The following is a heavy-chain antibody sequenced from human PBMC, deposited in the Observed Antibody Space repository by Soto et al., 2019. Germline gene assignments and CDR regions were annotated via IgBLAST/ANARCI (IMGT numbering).Heavy chain of an antibody. D-gene: IGHD2-15*01. CDR3: VKDSYADFHRVLSTAEYFFDY. CDR1: GFPFDDYA. V-gene: IGHV3-9*01. CDR2: ITWNSGKI. J-gene: IGHJ4*01. Sequence: GGSLRLSCTASGFPFDDYAMHWVRQGPGRGLQWVSGITWNSGKIAYADSVKGRFTIARDDDNNSLYLQMNSLRPEDTALYYCVKDSYADFHRVLSTAEYFFDYWGHGTLVTVSS.